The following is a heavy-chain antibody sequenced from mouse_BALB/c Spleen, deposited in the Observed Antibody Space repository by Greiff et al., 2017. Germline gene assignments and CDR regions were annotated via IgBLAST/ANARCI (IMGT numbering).Heavy chain of an antibody. CDR3: AREDYYGSSYWYFDV. CDR1: GYTFTSYW. V-gene: IGHV1-7*01. CDR2: INPSTGYT. D-gene: IGHD1-1*01. Sequence: QVQLQQSGAELAKPGASVKMSCKASGYTFTSYWMHWVKQRPGQGLEWIGYINPSTGYTEYNQKFKDKATLTADKSSSTAYMQLSSLTSEDSAVYYCAREDYYGSSYWYFDVWGAGTTVTVSS. J-gene: IGHJ1*01.